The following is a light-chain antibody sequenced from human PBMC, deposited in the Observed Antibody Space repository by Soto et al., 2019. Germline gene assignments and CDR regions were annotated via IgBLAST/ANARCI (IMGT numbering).Light chain of an antibody. Sequence: DIVMTQSPATLSVSPGERATLSCRASQSINTNLAWYQQKPGQAPRLLIYGASTRATVIPARFSGSGSGTEFTLTISGLQSDDFAVYYCQQYHHWPPMVTFGPGTRVDI. CDR2: GAS. J-gene: IGKJ3*01. CDR3: QQYHHWPPMVT. CDR1: QSINTN. V-gene: IGKV3-15*01.